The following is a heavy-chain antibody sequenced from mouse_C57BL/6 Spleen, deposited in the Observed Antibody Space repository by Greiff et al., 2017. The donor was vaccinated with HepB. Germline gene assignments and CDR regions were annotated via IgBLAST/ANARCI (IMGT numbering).Heavy chain of an antibody. V-gene: IGHV1-59*01. Sequence: VKLQESGAELVRPGTSVKLSCKASGYTFTSYWMHWVKQRPGQGLEWIGVIDPSDSYTNYNQKFKGKATLTVDTSSSTAYMPLSSLTSEDSAVYYCARCFTTVVPYAMDYWGQGTSVTVSS. D-gene: IGHD1-1*01. CDR2: IDPSDSYT. CDR3: ARCFTTVVPYAMDY. J-gene: IGHJ4*01. CDR1: GYTFTSYW.